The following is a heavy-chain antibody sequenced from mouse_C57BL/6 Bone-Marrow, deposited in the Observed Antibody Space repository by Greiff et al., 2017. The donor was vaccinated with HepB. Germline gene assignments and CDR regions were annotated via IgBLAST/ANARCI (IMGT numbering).Heavy chain of an antibody. J-gene: IGHJ2*01. CDR1: GYSFTGYY. CDR3: ARSFTTVVATPFDY. D-gene: IGHD1-1*01. V-gene: IGHV1-42*01. Sequence: EVMLVESGPELVKPGASVKISCKASGYSFTGYYMNWVKQSPEKSLEWIGEINPSTGGTTYNQKFKAKATLTVDKSSSTAYMQLKSLTSEDSAVYYCARSFTTVVATPFDYWGQGTTLTVSS. CDR2: INPSTGGT.